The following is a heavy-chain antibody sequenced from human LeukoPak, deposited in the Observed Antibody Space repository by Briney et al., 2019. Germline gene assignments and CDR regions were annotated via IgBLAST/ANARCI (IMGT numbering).Heavy chain of an antibody. CDR2: ISSSGSTI. Sequence: PGGSLRLSCAASGFTFSDYYMSWIHQAPGKGLEWVSYISSSGSTIYYADSVKGRFTISRDNAKNSLYLQMNSLRAEDTAVYYCARGTGGGDRYSSSWYPFDYWGQGTLVTVSS. J-gene: IGHJ4*02. CDR1: GFTFSDYY. CDR3: ARGTGGGDRYSSSWYPFDY. V-gene: IGHV3-11*04. D-gene: IGHD6-13*01.